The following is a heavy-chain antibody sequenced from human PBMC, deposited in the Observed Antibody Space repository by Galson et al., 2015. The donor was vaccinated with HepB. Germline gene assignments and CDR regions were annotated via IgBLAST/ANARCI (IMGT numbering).Heavy chain of an antibody. Sequence: SLRLSCAASGFTFSSYGIHWVRQAPGKGLEWVAVVSYDGNNKYYADSVKGRFAISRDNSQNTLYLQMISLRVEDTALYYCAKEGPVRGVMSDWGQGTLVTVSS. CDR1: GFTFSSYG. CDR3: AKEGPVRGVMSD. V-gene: IGHV3-30*18. J-gene: IGHJ4*02. CDR2: VSYDGNNK. D-gene: IGHD3-10*01.